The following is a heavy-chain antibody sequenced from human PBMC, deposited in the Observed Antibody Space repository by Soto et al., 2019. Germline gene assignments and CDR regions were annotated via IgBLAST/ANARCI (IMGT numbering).Heavy chain of an antibody. D-gene: IGHD3-3*01. J-gene: IGHJ4*02. CDR2: IYYSGST. CDR1: DASINSSTYY. Sequence: SETLSLTFTVSDASINSSTYYCGWIRQPPGKGLEWIGSIYYSGSTYYNPSLKSRVTISVDTSKNQFSLKLSSVTAADTAVYYCARQRPRDFWSGYYIDGIYWGQG. V-gene: IGHV4-39*01. CDR3: ARQRPRDFWSGYYIDGIY.